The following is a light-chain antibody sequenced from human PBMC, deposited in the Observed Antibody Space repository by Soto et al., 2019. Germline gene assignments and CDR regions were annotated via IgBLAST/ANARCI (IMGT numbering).Light chain of an antibody. V-gene: IGKV3-20*01. Sequence: IVLTQSPGTLSLSPGERATLSCRASQSVSSSYLAWYQQKPGQAPGLLIYGASSRATGIPDRFSGSGSGTDFTLTISRLEPEDFAVYYCQQYESSPTFGQGTKLEIK. CDR2: GAS. CDR3: QQYESSPT. CDR1: QSVSSSY. J-gene: IGKJ2*01.